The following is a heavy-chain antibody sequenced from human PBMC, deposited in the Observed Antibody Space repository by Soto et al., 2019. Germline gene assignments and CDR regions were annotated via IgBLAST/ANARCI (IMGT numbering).Heavy chain of an antibody. D-gene: IGHD4-17*01. V-gene: IGHV4-30-4*01. CDR1: GAPISSGDYY. CDR3: AIVGYGVDELSY. Sequence: QVKLQESGPRLVKPSQTLSLTCTVSGAPISSGDYYWYWVLQAPGKGLEWVGYIYYSGSTYYNPSLKRRLDIALDVSRNQFSLRLTSVTASDTAVYFCAIVGYGVDELSYGGQGMLFTVSS. CDR2: IYYSGST. J-gene: IGHJ4*02.